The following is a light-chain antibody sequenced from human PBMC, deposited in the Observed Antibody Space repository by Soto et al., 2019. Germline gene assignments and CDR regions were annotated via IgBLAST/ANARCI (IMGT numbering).Light chain of an antibody. CDR3: QQIDSSPQT. Sequence: EIVLTLSPGTLSLSPGERATLSCRASQSVSSSYLAWYQQKPGQAPRLLIYGASSRATGIPDRFSGSGSGTDFTLTISRLEPEDFAVYYCQQIDSSPQTFGQGTKVEIK. J-gene: IGKJ1*01. CDR2: GAS. V-gene: IGKV3-20*01. CDR1: QSVSSSY.